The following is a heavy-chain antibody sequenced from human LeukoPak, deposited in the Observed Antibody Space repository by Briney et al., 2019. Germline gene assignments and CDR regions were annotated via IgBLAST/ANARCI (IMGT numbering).Heavy chain of an antibody. D-gene: IGHD3-3*01. V-gene: IGHV1-2*02. CDR1: GYTFTDYY. J-gene: IGHJ4*02. Sequence: ASVKVSCKASGYTFTDYYLHWVRRAPGQGLEWMGWINPNSGGTNYAQKCQGRVTMTTDTSTSTAYMELRSLRSDDTAVYYCARVATIFGVVMKDYWGQGTLVTVSS. CDR3: ARVATIFGVVMKDY. CDR2: INPNSGGT.